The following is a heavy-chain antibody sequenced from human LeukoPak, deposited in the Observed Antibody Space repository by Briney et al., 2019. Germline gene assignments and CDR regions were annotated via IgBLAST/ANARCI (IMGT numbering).Heavy chain of an antibody. CDR1: GYTFTKFF. D-gene: IGHD3-22*01. Sequence: VASVKVSCKASGYTFTKFFMHWVRQAPGQGLEWMGIINPSGDSTTYAQRLQGRVTVTRDASTSTVYMELSSLRSEDTAVYYCARKYYYDSDGMDVWGQGTTVTVSS. V-gene: IGHV1-46*04. J-gene: IGHJ6*02. CDR3: ARKYYYDSDGMDV. CDR2: INPSGDST.